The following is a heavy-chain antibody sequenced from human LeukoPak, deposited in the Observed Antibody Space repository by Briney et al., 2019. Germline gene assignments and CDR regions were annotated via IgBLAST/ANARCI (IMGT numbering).Heavy chain of an antibody. V-gene: IGHV3-30-3*02. Sequence: PGGSLRLSCAASGFSFSDYAIHWVRQAPGKGLEWVAVFSYDGYNKYYADSVKGRFTISRDNPKNTLYLLMNSLRAEDTAVYYCAKDLRAYCTNGICYERRSLFDYWGQGTLVTVSS. D-gene: IGHD2-8*01. CDR3: AKDLRAYCTNGICYERRSLFDY. J-gene: IGHJ4*02. CDR1: GFSFSDYA. CDR2: FSYDGYNK.